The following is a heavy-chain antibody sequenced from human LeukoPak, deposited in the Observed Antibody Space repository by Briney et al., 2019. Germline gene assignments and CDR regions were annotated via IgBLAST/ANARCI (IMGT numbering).Heavy chain of an antibody. CDR3: ARQYYDILTGLDNWFDP. V-gene: IGHV4-39*01. CDR1: GVSISSSSYY. CDR2: IYYSGIT. J-gene: IGHJ5*02. Sequence: PSETLSLTCTVSGVSISSSSYYWGWIRQPPGKALEWIGTIYYSGITYYNPSLKSRVTISVDTSKNLYSLKLSSVTAADTAVYYCARQYYDILTGLDNWFDPWGQGTLVTVSS. D-gene: IGHD3-9*01.